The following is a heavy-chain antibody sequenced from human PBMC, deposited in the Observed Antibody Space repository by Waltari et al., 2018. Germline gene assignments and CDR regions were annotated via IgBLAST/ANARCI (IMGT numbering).Heavy chain of an antibody. Sequence: QVQLQESGPGLVKPSQTLSLTCTVSGGSISSGSYYWSWIRQPAGKGLEWIGYIYTSGSTNYNPSLKSRVTISVDTSKNQFSLKLSSVTAADTAVYYCKGRGLNGMDVWGQGTTVTVSS. CDR2: IYTSGST. V-gene: IGHV4-61*09. J-gene: IGHJ6*02. D-gene: IGHD3-10*01. CDR1: GGSISSGSYY. CDR3: KGRGLNGMDV.